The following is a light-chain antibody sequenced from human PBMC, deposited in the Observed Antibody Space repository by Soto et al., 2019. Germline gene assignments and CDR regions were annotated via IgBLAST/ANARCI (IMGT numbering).Light chain of an antibody. V-gene: IGKV1-39*01. CDR2: AAS. J-gene: IGKJ1*01. Sequence: EIQMTQSPSTSSASVVSRVTITCRASQSISSWLAWYQQKPGKAPKLLIYAASSLQSGVPSRFSGSGSETDFTLTISSLQPEDFATYSCQQSYSTTWTFGQGTKVDIK. CDR3: QQSYSTTWT. CDR1: QSISSW.